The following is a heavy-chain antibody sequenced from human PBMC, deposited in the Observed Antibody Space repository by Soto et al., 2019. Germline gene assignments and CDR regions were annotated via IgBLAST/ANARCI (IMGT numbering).Heavy chain of an antibody. CDR1: GFTFSDSG. Sequence: EVQLVESGGGLVQPGGSLKLSCAASGFTFSDSGWHWVRQASGKGLEWIGRLRSKANNYATAYAASVEGRFTISRDDSKNTTYLQMDRLKVEDQAVYFCARPFYGYWGQGALVTVSS. CDR3: ARPFYGY. D-gene: IGHD3-16*01. CDR2: LRSKANNYAT. V-gene: IGHV3-73*02. J-gene: IGHJ4*02.